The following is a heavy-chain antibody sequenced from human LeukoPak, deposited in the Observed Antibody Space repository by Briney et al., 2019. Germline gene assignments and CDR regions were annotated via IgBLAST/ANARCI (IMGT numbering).Heavy chain of an antibody. CDR3: ARDGRRVGATLFDY. D-gene: IGHD1-26*01. J-gene: IGHJ4*02. CDR1: GYTFTSYG. CDR2: ISAYNGNT. V-gene: IGHV1-18*01. Sequence: ASMKVSCKASGYTFTSYGISWVRQAPGQGLEWMGWISAYNGNTNYAQKLQGRVTMTTDTSTSTAYMELRSLRSDDTAVYYCARDGRRVGATLFDYWGQGTLVTVSS.